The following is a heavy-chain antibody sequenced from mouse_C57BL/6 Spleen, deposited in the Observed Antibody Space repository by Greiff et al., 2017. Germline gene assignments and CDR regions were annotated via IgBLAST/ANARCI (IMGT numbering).Heavy chain of an antibody. D-gene: IGHD2-4*01. J-gene: IGHJ1*03. CDR3: ASAYDYDVGWYFDV. V-gene: IGHV2-5*01. CDR1: GFSLTSYG. CDR2: IWRGGST. Sequence: VQLQQSGPGLVQPSQSLSITCTVSGFSLTSYGVHWVRQSPGKGLEWLGVIWRGGSTDYNAAFMSRLSITKDNSKSQVFFKMNSLQADDTSIYYCASAYDYDVGWYFDVWGTGTTVTVSS.